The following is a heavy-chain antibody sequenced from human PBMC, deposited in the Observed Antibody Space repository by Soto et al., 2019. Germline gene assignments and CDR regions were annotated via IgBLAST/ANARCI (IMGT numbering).Heavy chain of an antibody. Sequence: QVQLEESGGGVVHPGRSLRLSCAASGFYLDNYGMHWVRQAPGKGLEWVAGIWFDGSSESYADSVKGQFTISRDNSQNTLYLLMGRLRADDTAVYLCESDLDNHASIADGRPGDGVDFWGQGTMVTVSS. CDR2: IWFDGSSE. V-gene: IGHV3-33*01. D-gene: IGHD3-22*01. CDR1: GFYLDNYG. CDR3: ESDLDNHASIADGRPGDGVDF. J-gene: IGHJ3*01.